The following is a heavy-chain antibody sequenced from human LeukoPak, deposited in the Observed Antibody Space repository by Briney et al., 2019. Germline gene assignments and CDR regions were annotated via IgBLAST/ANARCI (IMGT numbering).Heavy chain of an antibody. V-gene: IGHV4-59*12. CDR1: GGSISSYY. J-gene: IGHJ6*02. D-gene: IGHD3-9*01. CDR3: ARRVFLTGGMDV. Sequence: SETLSLTCTVSGGSISSYYWSWIRQPPGKGLEWIGYIYYSGSTNYNPSLKSRVTISVDTSKNQFSLKLGSVTAADTAVYYCARRVFLTGGMDVWGQGTTVTVSS. CDR2: IYYSGST.